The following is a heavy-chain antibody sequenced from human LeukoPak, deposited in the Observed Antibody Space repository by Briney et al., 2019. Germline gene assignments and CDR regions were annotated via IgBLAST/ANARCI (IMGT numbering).Heavy chain of an antibody. J-gene: IGHJ6*03. CDR3: AREPIDCSGGSCYEAGDYYYYYMDV. D-gene: IGHD2-15*01. CDR2: LYTSGST. V-gene: IGHV4-4*07. CDR1: GGSISSYY. Sequence: SETLSLTCTVSGGSISSYYWSWIRQPAGKGLEWIGRLYTSGSTNYHPSLKSRVTMSVDTSKNQFSLKLSSVTAADTAVYCCAREPIDCSGGSCYEAGDYYYYYMDVWGKGTTVTISS.